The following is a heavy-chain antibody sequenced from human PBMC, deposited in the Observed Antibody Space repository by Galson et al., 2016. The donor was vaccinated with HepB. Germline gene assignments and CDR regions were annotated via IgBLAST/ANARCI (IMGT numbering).Heavy chain of an antibody. V-gene: IGHV3-74*01. D-gene: IGHD2-8*01. CDR2: INTDGSST. CDR1: GFTFSSYW. CDR3: VRDRLATNWFDP. Sequence: SLRLSCAASGFTFSSYWMHWVRQVPGKGLVWVSHINTDGSSTHYADSVKGRFTISRDNAKNTLYLQINTLRAEDTAVYYCVRDRLATNWFDPWGQGTLATVSS. J-gene: IGHJ5*02.